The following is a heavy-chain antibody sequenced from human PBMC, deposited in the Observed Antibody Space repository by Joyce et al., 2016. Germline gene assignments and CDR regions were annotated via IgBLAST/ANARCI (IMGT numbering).Heavy chain of an antibody. D-gene: IGHD2-15*01. V-gene: IGHV4-34*02. CDR3: ARPVYCSVTTCSGPFQI. Sequence: QVHLQQWGAGLLKPSETLSLTCAVYGGSFSNYFWSWIRQPPGKGLEWIGEIDDRGRTKYNPSLKSRVIISIDTSKTQFSLKRSSVAAADTAVYYCARPVYCSVTTCSGPFQIWGQGSLVAVSS. CDR2: IDDRGRT. J-gene: IGHJ4*01. CDR1: GGSFSNYF.